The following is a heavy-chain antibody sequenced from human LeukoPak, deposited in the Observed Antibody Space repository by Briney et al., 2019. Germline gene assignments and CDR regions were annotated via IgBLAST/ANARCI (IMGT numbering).Heavy chain of an antibody. CDR1: GGSISSGDYY. V-gene: IGHV4-30-4*08. CDR2: IYYSGST. J-gene: IGHJ4*02. D-gene: IGHD3-22*01. CDR3: ASDYKGSSGYYLLSSFDY. Sequence: PSETLSLTCTVSGGSISSGDYYWSWIRQPPGKGLEWIGYIYYSGSTYYNPSLKSRVTISVDTSKNQFSLKLSSVTAADTTVYYCASDYKGSSGYYLLSSFDYWGQGTLVTVSS.